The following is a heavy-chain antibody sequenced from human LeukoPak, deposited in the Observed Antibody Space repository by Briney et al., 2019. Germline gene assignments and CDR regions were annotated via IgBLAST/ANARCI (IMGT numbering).Heavy chain of an antibody. CDR3: ARAGYGDYVYDY. CDR1: GFTFSSYW. V-gene: IGHV3-74*01. J-gene: IGHJ4*02. Sequence: PGGSLRLSCAASGFTFSSYWMHWVRQAPGKGLVWVSRINSDGSSTSYADSVKGRFTISRDNAKNTLYLQMNSLRAEDTAVYYCARAGYGDYVYDYWGQGTLVTVSS. D-gene: IGHD4-17*01. CDR2: INSDGSST.